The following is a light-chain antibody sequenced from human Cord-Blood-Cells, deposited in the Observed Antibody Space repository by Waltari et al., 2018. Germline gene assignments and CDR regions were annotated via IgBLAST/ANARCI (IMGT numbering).Light chain of an antibody. V-gene: IGKV3-11*01. CDR3: QQRSNWPLFT. CDR1: QSVSSY. Sequence: EIVLTQSPATLSLSPGERATLSCRASQSVSSYLAWYQQQPGQAPRLLIYDASNRAPGIPARFSGSGSGTDFTLTISSLEPEDFAVYYCQQRSNWPLFTFGPGTKVDIK. CDR2: DAS. J-gene: IGKJ3*01.